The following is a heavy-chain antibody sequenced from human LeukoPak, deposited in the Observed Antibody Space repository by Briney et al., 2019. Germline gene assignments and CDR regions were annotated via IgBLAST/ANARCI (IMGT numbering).Heavy chain of an antibody. V-gene: IGHV1-46*01. D-gene: IGHD3-9*01. J-gene: IGHJ6*02. CDR1: GYTFTSYY. Sequence: ASVKVSCKASGYTFTSYYMHWVRQAPGQGLEWMGIINPSGGSTSYAQKFQGRVTMTRDTSTSTVYMELSSLRSEDTAVYYCARVHYDILTGTIDYYYYGMDVWGQGTTVTVSS. CDR3: ARVHYDILTGTIDYYYYGMDV. CDR2: INPSGGST.